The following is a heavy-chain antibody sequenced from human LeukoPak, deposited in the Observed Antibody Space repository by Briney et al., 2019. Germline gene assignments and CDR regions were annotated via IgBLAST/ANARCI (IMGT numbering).Heavy chain of an antibody. CDR3: ARRGSIRQDAFDI. CDR1: GASVTNYY. V-gene: IGHV4-4*09. J-gene: IGHJ3*02. Sequence: SETLSLTCSASGASVTNYYWSWIRQPPGKGLEWIGYFYAGGSSNYNPSLESRVTISVDTSENHFSLNLNSVTAADTAVYYCARRGSIRQDAFDIWGQGTVVTVSS. D-gene: IGHD2-21*01. CDR2: FYAGGSS.